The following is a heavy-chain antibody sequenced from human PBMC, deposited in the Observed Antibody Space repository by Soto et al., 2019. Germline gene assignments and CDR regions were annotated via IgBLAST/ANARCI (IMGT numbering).Heavy chain of an antibody. CDR2: IYYSGST. CDR1: GGSISSYY. D-gene: IGHD3-3*01. V-gene: IGHV4-59*01. Sequence: PSGTLSLTCTVSGGSISSYYWSWIRQPQGKGLEWIGYIYYSGSTNYNPSLKSRVTISVDTSKNQFSLKLSSVTAADTAVYYCARGEYDFWSGSHRDRPYNWSDPWGQGTLVTVSS. J-gene: IGHJ5*02. CDR3: ARGEYDFWSGSHRDRPYNWSDP.